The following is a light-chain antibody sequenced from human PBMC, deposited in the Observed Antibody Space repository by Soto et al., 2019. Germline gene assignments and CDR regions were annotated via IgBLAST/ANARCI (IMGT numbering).Light chain of an antibody. CDR3: QQRSNWPPT. Sequence: EIVLTQSTATLSLSPGERATLSCRASQSVSSYLAWYQQKPGQAPRLLIYDASNRATGIPARFSGSGSGTDFTLTISSLEPKDFAVYYCQQRSNWPPTFGQGTRLEIK. J-gene: IGKJ5*01. CDR2: DAS. CDR1: QSVSSY. V-gene: IGKV3-11*01.